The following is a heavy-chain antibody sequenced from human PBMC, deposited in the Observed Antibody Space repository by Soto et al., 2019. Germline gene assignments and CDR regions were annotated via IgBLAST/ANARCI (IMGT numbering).Heavy chain of an antibody. CDR3: ARAHPIHPVDV. Sequence: QVQLQESGPGPVKPSETLSLTCTVSGGSISNAYWSWIRQPPGKGLEWIAYIYYTGSTNYNPSLNSRVTISVDTSNNHFSLKLSSVTASDTAVYDCARAHPIHPVDVW. CDR1: GGSISNAY. J-gene: IGHJ6*01. CDR2: IYYTGST. V-gene: IGHV4-59*01.